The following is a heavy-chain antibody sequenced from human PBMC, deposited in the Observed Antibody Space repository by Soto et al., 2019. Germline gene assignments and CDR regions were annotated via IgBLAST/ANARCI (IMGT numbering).Heavy chain of an antibody. CDR2: IYYNGRT. CDR1: GVSINSDDYY. J-gene: IGHJ4*02. D-gene: IGHD6-6*01. Sequence: SETLSLTCTVSGVSINSDDYYWTWIRQPPGKGMEWIGYIYYNGRTSYNPSLQSRVTISIDTSNNHFSLKLNSVSAADSAVYYCARGRSNSPDYFSYMGQGTLVTVSS. CDR3: ARGRSNSPDYFSY. V-gene: IGHV4-30-4*01.